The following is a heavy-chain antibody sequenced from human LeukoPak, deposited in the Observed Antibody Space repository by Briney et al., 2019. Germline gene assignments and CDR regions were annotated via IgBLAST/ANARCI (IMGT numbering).Heavy chain of an antibody. Sequence: SGPALVKPTQTLTLTCTFSGFSLRTSGMCVSWIRQPPGKALEWLALIYWNDDKRYSPSLKSRLTITKDTSKNQVVLTMTNMDPVDTATYYCAHSRRYYYDSSGYYYYVGSFDIWGQGTMVTVSS. CDR2: IYWNDDK. V-gene: IGHV2-5*08. J-gene: IGHJ3*02. D-gene: IGHD3-22*01. CDR1: GFSLRTSGMC. CDR3: AHSRRYYYDSSGYYYYVGSFDI.